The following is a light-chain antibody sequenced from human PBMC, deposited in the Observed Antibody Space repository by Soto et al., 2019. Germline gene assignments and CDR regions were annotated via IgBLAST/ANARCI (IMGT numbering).Light chain of an antibody. CDR3: SSYTSNNTLVL. V-gene: IGLV2-14*01. CDR2: EVS. Sequence: QSVLTQPASVSGSPGQSVTISCTGTSSDIGGYNYVSWYQQYPGKAPKLMIYEVSNRPSGVSNRFSGSKSGNTASLTISGLQAEDVADYYCSSYTSNNTLVLFGGGTKVTVL. J-gene: IGLJ2*01. CDR1: SSDIGGYNY.